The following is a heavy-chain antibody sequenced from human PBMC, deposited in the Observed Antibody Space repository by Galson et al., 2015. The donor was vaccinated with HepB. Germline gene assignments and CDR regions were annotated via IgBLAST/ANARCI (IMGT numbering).Heavy chain of an antibody. CDR3: TTLDPKLVRFLEWLSY. CDR2: IKSKTDGGTT. V-gene: IGHV3-15*07. J-gene: IGHJ4*02. CDR1: GFTFSNAW. Sequence: SLRLSCAASGFTFSNAWMNWVRQAPGKGLEWVGRIKSKTDGGTTDYAAPVKGRFTISRDDSKNTLYLQMNSLKTEDTAVYYCTTLDPKLVRFLEWLSYWGQGTLVTVSS. D-gene: IGHD3-3*01.